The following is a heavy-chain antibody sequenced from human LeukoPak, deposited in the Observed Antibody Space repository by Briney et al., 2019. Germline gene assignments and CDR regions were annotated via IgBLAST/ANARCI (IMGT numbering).Heavy chain of an antibody. Sequence: GGSLRLSCAASGFTFSRHWMHWVRQTPGRGLVWVSRIDNDGLSSTNEDMEKGRFAISRDRAKNTVYLQMTSLTDDDTGVYYCARGGVGSSGYVDYYYYNMDVWGKGTAVTVSS. CDR2: IDNDGLSS. CDR3: ARGGVGSSGYVDYYYYNMDV. J-gene: IGHJ6*03. D-gene: IGHD5-18*01. CDR1: GFTFSRHW. V-gene: IGHV3-74*01.